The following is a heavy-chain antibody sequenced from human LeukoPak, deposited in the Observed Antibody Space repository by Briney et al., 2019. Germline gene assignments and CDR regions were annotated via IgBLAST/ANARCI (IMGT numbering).Heavy chain of an antibody. D-gene: IGHD5-18*01. J-gene: IGHJ3*02. V-gene: IGHV4-61*02. CDR2: IYTSGST. CDR1: GGSISSGSYY. CDR3: ARDVDTAMDNAFDI. Sequence: SQTLSLTCTVSGGSISSGSYYWSWIRQPAGKGLEWIGRIYTSGSTNYNPSLKSRVTISVDTSKNQFSLKLSSVTAADTAVYYCARDVDTAMDNAFDIWGQGTMVTDSS.